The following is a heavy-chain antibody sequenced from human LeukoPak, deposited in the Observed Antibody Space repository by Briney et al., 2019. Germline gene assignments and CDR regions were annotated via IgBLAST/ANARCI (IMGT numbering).Heavy chain of an antibody. CDR3: ATPGAYYDILTGLRDDAFDI. J-gene: IGHJ3*02. V-gene: IGHV1-18*01. Sequence: ASVKVSCKASGYTFTSYGISWVRQAPGQGLEWMGWISAYNGNTNYAQKLQGRVTMTTDTSTSTAYMELSSLRSEDTAVYYCATPGAYYDILTGLRDDAFDIWGQGTMVTVSS. CDR2: ISAYNGNT. CDR1: GYTFTSYG. D-gene: IGHD3-9*01.